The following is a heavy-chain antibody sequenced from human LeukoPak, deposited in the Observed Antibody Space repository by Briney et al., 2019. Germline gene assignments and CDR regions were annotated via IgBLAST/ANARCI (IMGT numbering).Heavy chain of an antibody. V-gene: IGHV4-39*01. Sequence: PSETLSLTCTVSGSSISSTTYNWGWIRQPPGKGLEWIGSIYYSGSTYYNPSLKSRVTISVDTSKNQFSLKLSSVTAADTAMYYCARPGLVGFWSDYWGAFDIWGQGTMVTVSS. CDR3: ARPGLVGFWSDYWGAFDI. D-gene: IGHD3-3*01. J-gene: IGHJ3*02. CDR2: IYYSGST. CDR1: GSSISSTTYN.